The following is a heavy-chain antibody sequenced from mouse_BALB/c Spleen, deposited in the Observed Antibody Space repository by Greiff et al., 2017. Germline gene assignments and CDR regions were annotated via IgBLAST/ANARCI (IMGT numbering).Heavy chain of an antibody. CDR2: ILPGSGST. Sequence: VQLQQSGAELMKPGASVKISCKATGYTFSSYWIEWVKQRPGHGLEWIGEILPGSGSTNYNEKFKGKATFTADTSSNTAYMQLSSLTSEDSAVYYCAPIHYYGPFAYWGQGTLVTVSA. D-gene: IGHD1-2*01. CDR3: APIHYYGPFAY. J-gene: IGHJ3*01. V-gene: IGHV1-9*01. CDR1: GYTFSSYW.